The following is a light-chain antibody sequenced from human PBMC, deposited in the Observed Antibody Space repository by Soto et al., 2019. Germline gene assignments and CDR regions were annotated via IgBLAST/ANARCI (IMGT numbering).Light chain of an antibody. CDR3: CSYAGSRV. CDR1: SSDVGSYNL. J-gene: IGLJ3*02. Sequence: QSALTQPASVSGSPGQSITISCTGTSSDVGSYNLVSWYQQHPGKAPKLMIYDGSKRPSGVSNRFSGSKSGSTASLTISGLQPEDEADYYCCSYAGSRVFGGGTKLTVL. CDR2: DGS. V-gene: IGLV2-23*01.